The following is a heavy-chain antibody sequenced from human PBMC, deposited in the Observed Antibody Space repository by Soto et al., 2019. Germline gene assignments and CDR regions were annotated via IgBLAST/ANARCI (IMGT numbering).Heavy chain of an antibody. CDR2: IRSKANSYAT. V-gene: IGHV3-73*01. CDR1: GFTFSGAA. Sequence: EVQLVESGGGLVQPGGSRKLSCAASGFTFSGAAMHWVRQASGKGLEWVGRIRSKANSYATEYDASVKGRFTISRDDSKNTAYLQMNSLKTEDTAVYYCRGYCISSSCYESGMDVWGKGTTVIVSS. J-gene: IGHJ6*04. CDR3: RGYCISSSCYESGMDV. D-gene: IGHD2-2*01.